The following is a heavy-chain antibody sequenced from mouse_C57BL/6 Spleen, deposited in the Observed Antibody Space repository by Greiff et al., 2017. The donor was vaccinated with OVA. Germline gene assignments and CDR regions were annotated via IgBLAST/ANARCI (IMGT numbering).Heavy chain of an antibody. CDR1: GFTFSSYA. V-gene: IGHV5-4*01. CDR2: ISDGGSYT. D-gene: IGHD2-1*01. J-gene: IGHJ2*01. CDR3: ARDGFRGNSLFDY. Sequence: VQLKQSGGGLVKPGGSLKLSCAASGFTFSSYAMSWVRQTPEKRLEWVATISDGGSYTYYPDNVKGRFTISRDNAKNNLYLQMSHLKSEDTAMYYCARDGFRGNSLFDYWGQGTTLTVSS.